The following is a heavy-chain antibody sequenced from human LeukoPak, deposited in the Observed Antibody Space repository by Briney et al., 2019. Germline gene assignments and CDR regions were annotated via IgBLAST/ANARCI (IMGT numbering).Heavy chain of an antibody. D-gene: IGHD5-24*01. V-gene: IGHV3-7*01. Sequence: GGSLRLSCAASGFTFSSYGMHWVRQAPGKGLERVGNIKQDGSEQFYVDSVKGRFTISRDNAKNSLYLQVSGLRVEDTAVYFCARDPGPATAAWGAFDIWGQGTVVIVSS. CDR2: IKQDGSEQ. CDR3: ARDPGPATAAWGAFDI. J-gene: IGHJ3*02. CDR1: GFTFSSYG.